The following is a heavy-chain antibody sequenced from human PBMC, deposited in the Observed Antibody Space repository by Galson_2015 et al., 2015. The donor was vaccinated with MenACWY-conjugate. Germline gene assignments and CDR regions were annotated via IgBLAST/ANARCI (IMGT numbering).Heavy chain of an antibody. J-gene: IGHJ4*02. CDR3: ARTLGSTSGWIFDY. Sequence: SVKVSCKASGYIFTGYPIHWVRQAPGQSLEWMGWIKGGNGDTKYSQRFQDRVTITRDTSASTAYVELSSLTSEDTAVYYCARTLGSTSGWIFDYWGQGALVTVSS. D-gene: IGHD6-19*01. V-gene: IGHV1-3*01. CDR2: IKGGNGDT. CDR1: GYIFTGYP.